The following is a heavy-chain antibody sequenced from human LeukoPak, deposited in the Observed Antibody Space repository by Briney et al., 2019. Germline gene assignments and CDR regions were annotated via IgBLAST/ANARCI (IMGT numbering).Heavy chain of an antibody. D-gene: IGHD3-10*01. CDR2: ITSSSSYT. CDR1: GFTFSTFA. V-gene: IGHV3-21*01. Sequence: GGSLRLSCAASGFTFSTFAMIWVRQAPGKGLEWVSSITSSSSYTYYAESVKGRFTISRDNAENSLYLQMNSLRAEDTAVYYCARDPYFGELSPHVYYWYMDVWGKGTTVTISS. J-gene: IGHJ6*03. CDR3: ARDPYFGELSPHVYYWYMDV.